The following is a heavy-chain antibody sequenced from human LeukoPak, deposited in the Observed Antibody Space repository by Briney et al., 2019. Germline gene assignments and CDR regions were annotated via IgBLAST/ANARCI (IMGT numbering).Heavy chain of an antibody. Sequence: GGALRLSCAASGFTFSGYWMQWGRQAPGEGLVWVSRINSDGSSTSYADSVKGRFTISRDNAKNTLYLQMNSLRAEDTAVYYCARGYYYDSSGPLDYWGQGTLVTISS. CDR1: GFTFSGYW. V-gene: IGHV3-74*01. D-gene: IGHD3-22*01. CDR2: INSDGSST. CDR3: ARGYYYDSSGPLDY. J-gene: IGHJ4*02.